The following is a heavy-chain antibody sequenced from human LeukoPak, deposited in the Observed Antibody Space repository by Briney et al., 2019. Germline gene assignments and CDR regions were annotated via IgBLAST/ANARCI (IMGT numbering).Heavy chain of an antibody. CDR3: VTRISGVAY. CDR1: GFTFSSYW. Sequence: PGGSLRLSCAVSGFTFSSYWMHWVRQAPGKGLEWVGRVKSKTDGETTDYTAPVKGRFIVSRDDSKNTLFLEMNSLKTEDTAVYFCVTRISGVAYWGQGTLATVSS. J-gene: IGHJ4*02. V-gene: IGHV3-15*01. D-gene: IGHD1-26*01. CDR2: VKSKTDGETT.